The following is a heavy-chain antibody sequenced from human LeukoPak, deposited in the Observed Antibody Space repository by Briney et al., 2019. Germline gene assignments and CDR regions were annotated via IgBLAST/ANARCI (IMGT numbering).Heavy chain of an antibody. CDR3: ATVAARPMEGWFDP. V-gene: IGHV4-39*07. Sequence: SETLSLTCTVSGGSISSSSYYWGWIRQPPGKGLEWIGSIYYSGSTYYNPSLKSRVTVSVDTSKNQFSLKLSSVTAADTAVYYCATVAARPMEGWFDPWGQGTLVTVSS. J-gene: IGHJ5*02. CDR1: GGSISSSSYY. CDR2: IYYSGST. D-gene: IGHD6-6*01.